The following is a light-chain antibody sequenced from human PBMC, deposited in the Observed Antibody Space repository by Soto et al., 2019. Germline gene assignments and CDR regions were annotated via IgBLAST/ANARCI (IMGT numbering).Light chain of an antibody. CDR3: QQYGSSALYT. V-gene: IGKV3-20*01. CDR1: QSVSSSY. CDR2: GAS. J-gene: IGKJ2*01. Sequence: EIVLTQSPGTLSLSPGERATLSCRASQSVSSSYLAWYQQKPGQAPRLLIYGASARATGIPDRFSGSGSGTAFTFTISRLEPEDSAVYYCQQYGSSALYTFGQGTKLEIK.